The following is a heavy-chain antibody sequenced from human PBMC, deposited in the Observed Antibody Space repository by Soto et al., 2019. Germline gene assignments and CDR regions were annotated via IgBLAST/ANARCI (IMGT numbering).Heavy chain of an antibody. Sequence: GESLKISCAASGFTFSSYAMSWVRQAPGKGLEWVSAISGSGGSTYYADSVKGRFTISRDNSKNTLYLQMNSLRAEDTAVYYCAKVLTYYDFWSGRFDYWGQGTLVTVSS. V-gene: IGHV3-23*01. CDR2: ISGSGGST. J-gene: IGHJ4*02. D-gene: IGHD3-3*01. CDR3: AKVLTYYDFWSGRFDY. CDR1: GFTFSSYA.